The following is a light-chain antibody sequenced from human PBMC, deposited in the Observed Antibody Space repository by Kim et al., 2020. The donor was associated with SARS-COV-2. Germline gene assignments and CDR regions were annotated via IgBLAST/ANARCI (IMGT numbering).Light chain of an antibody. CDR3: QQYNNWPPYT. CDR1: QSVSSN. V-gene: IGKV3-15*01. Sequence: VSPGERATLSCMASQSVSSNLAWYQQKPGQAPRLLIYGASTRATGIPARFSGSGSGTEFTLTISSLQSEDFAVYYCQQYNNWPPYTFGQGTKLEIK. J-gene: IGKJ2*01. CDR2: GAS.